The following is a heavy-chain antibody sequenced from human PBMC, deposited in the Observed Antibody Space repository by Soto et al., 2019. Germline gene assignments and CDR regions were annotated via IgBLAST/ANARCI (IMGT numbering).Heavy chain of an antibody. V-gene: IGHV4-34*01. CDR3: ARGFKVATISPASAGLGY. CDR1: GGSFSGYY. J-gene: IGHJ4*02. Sequence: QVQLQQWGAGLLKPSETLSLTCAVYGGSFSGYYWSWIRQPPGKGLELIGEINHSGSTNYNPSLKSRVTVSVDTSKHQFSLKLSSVTAADTAVYYCARGFKVATISPASAGLGYWGQGTLVTVSS. D-gene: IGHD5-12*01. CDR2: INHSGST.